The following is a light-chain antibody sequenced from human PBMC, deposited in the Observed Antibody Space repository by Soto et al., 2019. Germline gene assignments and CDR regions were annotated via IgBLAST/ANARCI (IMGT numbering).Light chain of an antibody. CDR2: DVS. CDR3: CSYAGSSYV. Sequence: QSVLTQPRSGSGSPGQSGTISCTGTSGDVGGYNYVSWYQRHPGRAPKLMIYDVSERPSGVPDRFSGSKSGNTASLTISGLQAEDEADYYCCSYAGSSYVFGTGTKVTVL. J-gene: IGLJ1*01. CDR1: SGDVGGYNY. V-gene: IGLV2-11*01.